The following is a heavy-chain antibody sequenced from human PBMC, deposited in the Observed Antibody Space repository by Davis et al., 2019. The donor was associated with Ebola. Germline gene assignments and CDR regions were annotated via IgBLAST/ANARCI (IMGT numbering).Heavy chain of an antibody. D-gene: IGHD6-6*01. CDR3: ARVGLTTRPGLLDS. J-gene: IGHJ4*02. CDR1: GYTFTDYY. CDR2: IHPKYGGT. V-gene: IGHV1-2*02. Sequence: ASVPVSCKTSGYTFTDYYVQWVRQAPGRGLEWMGYIHPKYGGTSFAQKFQGRVTMTRDTSISTVYMELSSLRHDDTAVYYCARVGLTTRPGLLDSWGQGTLVTVSS.